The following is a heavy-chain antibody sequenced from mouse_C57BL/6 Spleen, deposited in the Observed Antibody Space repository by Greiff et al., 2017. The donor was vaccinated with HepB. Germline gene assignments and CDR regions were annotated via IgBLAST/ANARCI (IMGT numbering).Heavy chain of an antibody. CDR1: GYTFTDYE. CDR3: TRASDGYYLYYFDY. Sequence: QVQLKESGAELVRPGASVTLSCKASGYTFTDYEMHWVKQTPVHGLEWIGAIDPETGGTAYNQKFKGKAILTADKSSSTAYMELRSLTSEDAAVYYCTRASDGYYLYYFDYWGQGTTLTVSS. V-gene: IGHV1-15*01. J-gene: IGHJ2*01. D-gene: IGHD2-3*01. CDR2: IDPETGGT.